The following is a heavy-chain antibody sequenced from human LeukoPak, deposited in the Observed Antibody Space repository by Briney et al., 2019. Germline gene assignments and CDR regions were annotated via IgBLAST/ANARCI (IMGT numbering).Heavy chain of an antibody. D-gene: IGHD3-22*01. CDR2: VYPGDSDT. Sequence: LGESLKISCKGSGYIFTNYWIGWVRQMPGKGLEWMGIVYPGDSDTRYSPSFQGQVTISADKSISTAYLQWSSLKASDTAMYYCARGLGYYYDSSGYYGYWGQGTLVTVSS. CDR1: GYIFTNYW. V-gene: IGHV5-51*01. CDR3: ARGLGYYYDSSGYYGY. J-gene: IGHJ4*02.